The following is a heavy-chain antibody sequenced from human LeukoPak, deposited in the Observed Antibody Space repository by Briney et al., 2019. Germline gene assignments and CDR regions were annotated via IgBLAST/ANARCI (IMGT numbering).Heavy chain of an antibody. CDR3: ARDRGSGYYDY. CDR2: IYSGGST. CDR1: GFTVSSNY. Sequence: GGSLRLSCAASGFTVSSNYMSWVRHAPGKGPEWVSVIYSGGSTYYADSVKGRFTISRDNSKNTLYLQMNSLRAEDTAVYYCARDRGSGYYDYWGQGTLVTVSS. V-gene: IGHV3-53*01. D-gene: IGHD3-22*01. J-gene: IGHJ4*02.